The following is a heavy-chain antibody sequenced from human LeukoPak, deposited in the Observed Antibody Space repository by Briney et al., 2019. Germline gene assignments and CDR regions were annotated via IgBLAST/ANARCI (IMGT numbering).Heavy chain of an antibody. J-gene: IGHJ4*02. CDR3: AKAIVATIRLYYFDY. V-gene: IGHV3-23*01. Sequence: GGSLRLSCAASGFTFSSYTMNWVRQAPGKGLEWVSAISGSGGSTYYADSVKGRFTISRDNSKNTLYLKMNSLRAEDTAVYYCAKAIVATIRLYYFDYWGQGTLVTVSS. CDR1: GFTFSSYT. CDR2: ISGSGGST. D-gene: IGHD5-12*01.